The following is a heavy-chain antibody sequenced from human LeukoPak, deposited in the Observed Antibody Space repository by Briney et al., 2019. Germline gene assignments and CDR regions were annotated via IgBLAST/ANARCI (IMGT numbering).Heavy chain of an antibody. V-gene: IGHV3-48*01. CDR3: ARDEGYGDLGMDV. D-gene: IGHD4-17*01. CDR1: GFTFSSYS. J-gene: IGHJ6*02. Sequence: GGSLRLSCAASGFTFSSYSMNWVRQAPGKGLEWVSYISSSSSTIYYADSVKGRFTISRDNSKNTLYLQMNSLRAEDTAVYYCARDEGYGDLGMDVWGQGTTVTVSS. CDR2: ISSSSSTI.